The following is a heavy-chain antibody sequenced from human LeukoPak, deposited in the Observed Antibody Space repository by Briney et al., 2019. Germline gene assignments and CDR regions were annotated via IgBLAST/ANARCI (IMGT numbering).Heavy chain of an antibody. CDR2: MNHNSGNT. Sequence: SVQVSCNASGYTFPSYDINWVRQATGQGLEWMGWMNHNSGNTGYAQKFQGRVTMTRNTSISTAYMELSSLRSEDTAVYYCARSSVDTAMVALVHWFDPWGQGTLVTVSS. J-gene: IGHJ5*02. CDR3: ARSSVDTAMVALVHWFDP. V-gene: IGHV1-8*01. CDR1: GYTFPSYD. D-gene: IGHD5-18*01.